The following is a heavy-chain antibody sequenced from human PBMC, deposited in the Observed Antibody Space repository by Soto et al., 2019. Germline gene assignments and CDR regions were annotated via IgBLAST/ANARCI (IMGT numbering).Heavy chain of an antibody. CDR2: ISYDGSNK. Sequence: PGGSLRLSCAASGFTFSSYGMHWVRQAPGKGLEWVAVISYDGSNKYYADSVKGRFTISRDNSKNTLYLQMNSLRAEDTAVHHCAKAFGYESYFDYWGQGTLVTVSS. CDR3: AKAFGYESYFDY. J-gene: IGHJ4*02. CDR1: GFTFSSYG. V-gene: IGHV3-30*18. D-gene: IGHD2-2*01.